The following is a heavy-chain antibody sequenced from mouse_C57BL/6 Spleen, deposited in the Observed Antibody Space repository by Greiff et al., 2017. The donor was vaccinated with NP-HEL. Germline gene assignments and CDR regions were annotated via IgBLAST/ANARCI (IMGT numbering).Heavy chain of an antibody. CDR2: IDPEDGEN. D-gene: IGHD1-1*01. V-gene: IGHV14-2*01. J-gene: IGHJ2*01. CDR1: GFNIKDYY. Sequence: EVQLQQSGAELVKPGASVKLSCTASGFNIKDYYMHWVKQRTEQGLEWIGRIDPEDGENKYAPKFQGKATITADPSSNTAYLQLSSLTSEDTSVYYCASPSGYGRGYFDYWGQGTTLTVSS. CDR3: ASPSGYGRGYFDY.